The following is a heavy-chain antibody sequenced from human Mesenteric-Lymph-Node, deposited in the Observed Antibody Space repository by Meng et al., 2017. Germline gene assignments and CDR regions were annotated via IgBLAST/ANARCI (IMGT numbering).Heavy chain of an antibody. Sequence: SETLSLTCTVSGGSISSSSYYWGWIRQPPGKGLEWIGSIYYSGSTYYNPSLKSRVTISVDTSKNQFSLKLSSVTAADTAVYYCARDGSARLDDSSGYYLATWEYYFDYWGQGTLVTVSS. J-gene: IGHJ4*02. CDR3: ARDGSARLDDSSGYYLATWEYYFDY. V-gene: IGHV4-39*07. D-gene: IGHD3-22*01. CDR1: GGSISSSSYY. CDR2: IYYSGST.